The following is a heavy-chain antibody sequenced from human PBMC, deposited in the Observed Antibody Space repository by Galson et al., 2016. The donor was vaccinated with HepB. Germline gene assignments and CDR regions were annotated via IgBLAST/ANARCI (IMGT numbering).Heavy chain of an antibody. V-gene: IGHV3-48*04. Sequence: SLRLSCADSGFTFNTYGMNWVRQAPGKGLEWVSYIRSASSIKYYADSVKGRFTISRDNARHSLYLEMNSLRGEDTAMYYCARDYVPGAWGQGVLVTVSS. D-gene: IGHD3-10*01. J-gene: IGHJ5*02. CDR1: GFTFNTYG. CDR3: ARDYVPGA. CDR2: IRSASSIK.